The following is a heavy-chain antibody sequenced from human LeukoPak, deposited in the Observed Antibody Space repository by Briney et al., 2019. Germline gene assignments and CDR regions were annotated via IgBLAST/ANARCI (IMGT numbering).Heavy chain of an antibody. D-gene: IGHD1-26*01. V-gene: IGHV3-30-3*01. CDR1: GFTFSGYP. CDR3: ARTARPSTLSGSYYSLDY. J-gene: IGHJ4*02. Sequence: GGSLRLSCAASGFTFSGYPIHWVRQAPGKGLEWVAVISYDGSNKYYADSVKGRFTISRDNSKNTLYLQMNSLRVEDTAVYYCARTARPSTLSGSYYSLDYWGQGTLVTVSS. CDR2: ISYDGSNK.